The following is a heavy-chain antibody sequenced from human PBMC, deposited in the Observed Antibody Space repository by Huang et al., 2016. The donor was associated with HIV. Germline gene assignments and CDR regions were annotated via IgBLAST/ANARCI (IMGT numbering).Heavy chain of an antibody. Sequence: QVQLQQWGAGLLKPLETLSLTCAVYGGSFSRYYWNWIRQSPGKGMEWIGRINHLGNTSYNPALGSRVTMSVDTSKNQFSLKLKSVTGADTAIYYCAREVMISFGGPFDPWGQGTLVTVSS. V-gene: IGHV4-34*02. J-gene: IGHJ5*02. CDR1: GGSFSRYY. D-gene: IGHD3-16*01. CDR2: INHLGNT. CDR3: AREVMISFGGPFDP.